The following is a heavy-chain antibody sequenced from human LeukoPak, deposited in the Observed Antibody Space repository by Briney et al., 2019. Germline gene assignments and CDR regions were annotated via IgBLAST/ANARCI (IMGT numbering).Heavy chain of an antibody. CDR1: GFTFSSYA. D-gene: IGHD3-22*01. V-gene: IGHV3-23*01. J-gene: IGHJ1*01. CDR2: VSGSASST. CDR3: TGSYYYEYFQH. Sequence: GGSLRLSCAASGFTFSSYAMSWVRQAPGKGLECVSGVSGSASSTFYADSVKGRFTISRDNSKNTLYLQMNSLRAEDTAVYYCTGSYYYEYFQHWGQGTLVTVSS.